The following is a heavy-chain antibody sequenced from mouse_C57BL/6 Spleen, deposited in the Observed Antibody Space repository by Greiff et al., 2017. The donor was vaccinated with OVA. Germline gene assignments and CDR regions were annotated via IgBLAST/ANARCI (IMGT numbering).Heavy chain of an antibody. D-gene: IGHD1-1*01. CDR1: GYAFSSSW. Sequence: QVQLQQSGPELVKPGASVKISCKASGYAFSSSWMNWVKQRPGKGLEWIGRIYPGDGDTNYNGKFKGKATLTADKSSSTAYMQLSSLTSEDSAVYFGARSLLITTVDVMDYWGQGTSVTVSS. CDR2: IYPGDGDT. CDR3: ARSLLITTVDVMDY. V-gene: IGHV1-82*01. J-gene: IGHJ4*01.